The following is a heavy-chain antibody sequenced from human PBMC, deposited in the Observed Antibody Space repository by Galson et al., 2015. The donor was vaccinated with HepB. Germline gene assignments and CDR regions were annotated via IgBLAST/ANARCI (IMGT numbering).Heavy chain of an antibody. Sequence: SLRLSCAASGFTFNDYAMHWVRQAPGKGLEWVSGISWNSGSIGYADSVKGRFTISRDNAKNSLYLQMNSLRAEDTALYYCAKGMITLGGVIVPIDYWGQGALVTVSS. D-gene: IGHD3-16*02. CDR2: ISWNSGSI. J-gene: IGHJ4*02. CDR3: AKGMITLGGVIVPIDY. V-gene: IGHV3-9*01. CDR1: GFTFNDYA.